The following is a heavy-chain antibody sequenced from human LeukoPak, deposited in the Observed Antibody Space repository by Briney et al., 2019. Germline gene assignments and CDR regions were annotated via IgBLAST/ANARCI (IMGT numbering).Heavy chain of an antibody. CDR1: GGSISSYY. CDR3: ARDPGYSYGHGWWFDP. V-gene: IGHV4-59*01. CDR2: IYYSGST. Sequence: SENLSLTCTVSGGSISSYYWSWIRQPPGKGLEWIGYIYYSGSTNYNPSLKSRVTISVDTSKNQFSLKLSSVTAADTAVYYCARDPGYSYGHGWWFDPWGQGTLVTVSS. J-gene: IGHJ5*02. D-gene: IGHD5-18*01.